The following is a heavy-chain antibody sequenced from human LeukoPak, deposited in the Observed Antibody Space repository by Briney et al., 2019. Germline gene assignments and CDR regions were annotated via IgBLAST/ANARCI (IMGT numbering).Heavy chain of an antibody. CDR2: ISGSGGST. CDR1: GFSFSSSA. CDR3: AKDRVYYYDSSGYYGGDY. V-gene: IGHV3-23*01. Sequence: GGSLRLSCAASGFSFSSSAMHWVRQAPGKGLEWVSAISGSGGSTYYADSVKGRFTISRDNSKNTLYLQMNSLRAEDTAVYYCAKDRVYYYDSSGYYGGDYWGQGTLVTVSS. D-gene: IGHD3-22*01. J-gene: IGHJ4*02.